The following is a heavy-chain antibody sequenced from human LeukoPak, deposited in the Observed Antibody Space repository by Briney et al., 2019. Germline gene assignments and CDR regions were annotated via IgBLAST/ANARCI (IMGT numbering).Heavy chain of an antibody. J-gene: IGHJ4*02. V-gene: IGHV3-48*04. Sequence: PGGSLRLSCAASGFTFSSYSMNWVRQAPGKGLEWVSYISSSSSTIYYADSVKGRFTISRDNAKNSLYLQMNSLRAEDTAVYYCLLTPDEWLHDYWGQGTLVTVSS. D-gene: IGHD6-19*01. CDR1: GFTFSSYS. CDR2: ISSSSSTI. CDR3: LLTPDEWLHDY.